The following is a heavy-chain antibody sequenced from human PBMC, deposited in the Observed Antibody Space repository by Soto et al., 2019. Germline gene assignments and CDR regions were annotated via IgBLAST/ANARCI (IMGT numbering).Heavy chain of an antibody. CDR1: GFTFSRYA. J-gene: IGHJ5*02. CDR2: ITTSGGST. CDR3: AKDSRPPAMEFGSDWFDP. Sequence: EVQLLESGGGLVQPGGSLRLSCAASGFTFSRYAMNWVRQAPGKGLEWVSTITTSGGSTYYAASVRGRFTISRDNSKDTLYLQMNSLRAEDTALYYCAKDSRPPAMEFGSDWFDPWGQGTLVTVSS. V-gene: IGHV3-23*01. D-gene: IGHD2-2*01.